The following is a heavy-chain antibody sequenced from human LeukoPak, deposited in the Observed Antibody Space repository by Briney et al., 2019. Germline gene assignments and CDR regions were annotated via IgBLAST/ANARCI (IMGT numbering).Heavy chain of an antibody. CDR2: ISAYNGNT. Sequence: ASVKVSCKASGYTFTSYDINWVRQATGQGLEWMGWISAYNGNTRYAQKVQGRVTMTKDTSTTTVYMELRSLRSDDTAVYYCARDAFDIWGQGTMVTVSS. CDR1: GYTFTSYD. CDR3: ARDAFDI. V-gene: IGHV1-18*01. J-gene: IGHJ3*02.